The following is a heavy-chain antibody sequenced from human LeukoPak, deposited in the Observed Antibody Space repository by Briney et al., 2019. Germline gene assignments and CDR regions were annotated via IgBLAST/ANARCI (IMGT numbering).Heavy chain of an antibody. Sequence: SVKVSCKASVGTLSSYAISWVRQAPGQRLEWMGRIIPIFGTANYAQKFQGRVTITADKSTSTAYMELSRLRSEDTAVYYCARGYIVATEYYFDYWGQGTLVTVSS. D-gene: IGHD5-12*01. CDR2: IIPIFGTA. V-gene: IGHV1-69*06. CDR1: VGTLSSYA. CDR3: ARGYIVATEYYFDY. J-gene: IGHJ4*02.